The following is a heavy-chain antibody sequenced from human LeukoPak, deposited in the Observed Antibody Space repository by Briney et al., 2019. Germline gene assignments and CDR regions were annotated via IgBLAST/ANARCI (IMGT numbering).Heavy chain of an antibody. CDR3: ARRLLNYFDY. Sequence: PGGSLRLSCAASGFTFSGYWMSWVRQAPGKGLEWVANIKQDGSEKYYVDSVKGRCTISRDNAKNSLSLQMNSLRVDDTAVYYCARRLLNYFDYWGQGTLVTVSS. J-gene: IGHJ4*02. D-gene: IGHD2-8*01. CDR1: GFTFSGYW. CDR2: IKQDGSEK. V-gene: IGHV3-7*02.